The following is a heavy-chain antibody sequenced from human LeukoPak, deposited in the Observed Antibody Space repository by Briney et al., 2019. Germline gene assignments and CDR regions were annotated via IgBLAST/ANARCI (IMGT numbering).Heavy chain of an antibody. CDR3: ARGGEAVVGTGDY. Sequence: PSETLSLTCAVYGGSFSGYYWSWIRQPPGKGLEWIGEINHSGSTNYNPSLKSQVTISVDTSKNQFSLKLSSVTAADTAVYYCARGGEAVVGTGDYWARETGLSVS. J-gene: IGHJ4*02. CDR2: INHSGST. V-gene: IGHV4-34*01. D-gene: IGHD5-18*01. CDR1: GGSFSGYY.